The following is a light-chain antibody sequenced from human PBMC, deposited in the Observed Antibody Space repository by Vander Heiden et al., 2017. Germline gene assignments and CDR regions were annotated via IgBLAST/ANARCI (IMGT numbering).Light chain of an antibody. CDR2: GIS. CDR3: LQHENPTAT. CDR1: QTVRTTC. Sequence: ASQTVRTTCLAWYQQRPGQAPRLLISGISNRATGIPDRFSGSGSGTDFTLTISRLEPEDFAVYYCLQHENPTATFGQGTKVEI. J-gene: IGKJ1*01. V-gene: IGKV3-20*01.